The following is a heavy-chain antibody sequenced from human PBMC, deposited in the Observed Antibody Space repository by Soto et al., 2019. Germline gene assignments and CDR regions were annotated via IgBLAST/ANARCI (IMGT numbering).Heavy chain of an antibody. CDR3: ARSTYYLDSRGYYSHILGDY. D-gene: IGHD3-22*01. CDR2: IYYSGST. CDR1: GGSINSGDYF. V-gene: IGHV4-30-4*01. Sequence: QVQLQESGPGLVKPSQTLSLICSVSGGSINSGDYFWSWIRQPPGKGLEWIGYIYYSGSTYYNPSLKSRVTISGDTSKNQFSLKLNSVTAADTAVYYCARSTYYLDSRGYYSHILGDYWGQGTLVTVSS. J-gene: IGHJ4*02.